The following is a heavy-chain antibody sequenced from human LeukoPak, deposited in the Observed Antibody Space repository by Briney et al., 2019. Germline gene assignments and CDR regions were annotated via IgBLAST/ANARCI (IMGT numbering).Heavy chain of an antibody. CDR3: AKDGGGTDFDY. D-gene: IGHD1-26*01. Sequence: GGSLRLSCAVSGFTFSRNGMHWVRQAPGKGLEWVTFISYDGSNEYYADSVKGRFTIPRDNSKNTLYLQMNSLRAEDTAVYYCAKDGGGTDFDYWGQGTLVTVSS. CDR2: ISYDGSNE. CDR1: GFTFSRNG. V-gene: IGHV3-30*02. J-gene: IGHJ4*02.